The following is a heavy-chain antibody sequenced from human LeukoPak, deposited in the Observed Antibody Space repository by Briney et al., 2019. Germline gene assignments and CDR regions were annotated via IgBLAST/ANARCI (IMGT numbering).Heavy chain of an antibody. J-gene: IGHJ5*02. CDR1: GFSFSSYS. V-gene: IGHV3-21*06. D-gene: IGHD7-27*01. CDR3: ARQGRSYINPNRGWFDP. CDR2: FSSTGTDN. Sequence: PGGSLRLSCEASGFSFSSYSMNWVRQAPGKGLEWASFFSSTGTDNTYAASVTGRFTISRDNPKNSVFLQMNSLRTEDTAVYFCARQGRSYINPNRGWFDPWGQGTLVIVSS.